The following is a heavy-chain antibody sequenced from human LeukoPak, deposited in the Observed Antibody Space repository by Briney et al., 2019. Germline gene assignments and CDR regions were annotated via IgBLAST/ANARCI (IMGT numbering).Heavy chain of an antibody. CDR1: GYTFTSYA. CDR3: ARDGMTTATPGGFDY. J-gene: IGHJ4*02. CDR2: INAGNGNT. Sequence: ASVKVSCKASGYTFTSYAMHWVRQAPGQRLEWMGWINAGNGNTKYSQEFQGRVTITRDTSASTAYMELSSLRSEDMAVYYCARDGMTTATPGGFDYWGQGALVTVSS. D-gene: IGHD4-17*01. V-gene: IGHV1-3*03.